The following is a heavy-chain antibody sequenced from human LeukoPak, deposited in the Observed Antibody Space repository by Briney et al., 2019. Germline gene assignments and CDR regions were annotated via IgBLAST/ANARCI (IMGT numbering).Heavy chain of an antibody. CDR3: AAVAGHNPDDAFDI. J-gene: IGHJ3*02. Sequence: SVKVSCKASGFTFTSSAMQWVRQARGQRLEWIGWIVVGSGNTNYVQKFQERVTITRDMSTSTAYMELSSLRSEDTAVYYCAAVAGHNPDDAFDIWGQGTMVTVSS. CDR2: IVVGSGNT. CDR1: GFTFTSSA. V-gene: IGHV1-58*02. D-gene: IGHD6-19*01.